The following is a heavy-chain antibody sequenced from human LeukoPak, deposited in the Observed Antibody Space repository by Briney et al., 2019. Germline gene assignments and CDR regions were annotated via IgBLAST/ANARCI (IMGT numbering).Heavy chain of an antibody. J-gene: IGHJ4*02. CDR3: ARGPYYFDY. V-gene: IGHV3-69-1*01. CDR1: GFAFTNAW. CDR2: ISSSSYI. Sequence: GGSLRLSCAASGFAFTNAWMNWVRQAPGKGLEWVSSISSSSYIYYADSVKGRFTVSRDNAKNSLYLQMNSLRAEDTAVYYCARGPYYFDYWGQGTLVTVSS.